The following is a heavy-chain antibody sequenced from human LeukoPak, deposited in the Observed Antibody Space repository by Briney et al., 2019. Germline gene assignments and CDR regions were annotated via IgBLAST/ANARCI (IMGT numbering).Heavy chain of an antibody. V-gene: IGHV4-61*01. CDR1: GASLTSPTYY. D-gene: IGHD3-3*01. CDR2: LFSTGSA. Sequence: SETLSLTCSVSGASLTSPTYYQWSWIRQPPGKGQELIGSLFSTGSATLNPSLKSRVTMSLDTSKSQFSLKLSSVTAEDSAVYYCARFKSGGFSYFDSWGQGTLVAVSS. CDR3: ARFKSGGFSYFDS. J-gene: IGHJ4*02.